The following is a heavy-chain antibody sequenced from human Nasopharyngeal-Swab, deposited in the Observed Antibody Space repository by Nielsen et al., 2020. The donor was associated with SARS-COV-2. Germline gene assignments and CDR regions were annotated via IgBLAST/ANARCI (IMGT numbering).Heavy chain of an antibody. CDR1: GYTLTELS. CDR3: TTGSVVGATNWFDP. Sequence: ASVKVSCKVSGYTLTELSMHWVRQAPEKGLEWLGGFDPDDGETKYAQKFQGRITMTEDTSADTAHMELRSLRSDDTAVYYCTTGSVVGATNWFDPWGQGTLVTVSS. V-gene: IGHV1-24*01. D-gene: IGHD1-26*01. J-gene: IGHJ5*02. CDR2: FDPDDGET.